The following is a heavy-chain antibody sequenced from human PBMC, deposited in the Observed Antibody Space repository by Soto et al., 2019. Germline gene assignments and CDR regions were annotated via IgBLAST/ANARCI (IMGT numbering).Heavy chain of an antibody. D-gene: IGHD4-4*01. V-gene: IGHV1-69*12. CDR1: GGTFSSSA. J-gene: IGHJ6*02. CDR3: ARDNDRLQLGGNYYYILDV. CDR2: IIPLFRTP. Sequence: QVQLVQSGAEMKEPGSSVKVPCKTSGGTFSSSAISWLRQAPGKGLEWMGGIIPLFRTPDYAQKFQGRVTIAADESTSTAYMELSSLRSEDTAVYYCARDNDRLQLGGNYYYILDVWGQGTTITVSS.